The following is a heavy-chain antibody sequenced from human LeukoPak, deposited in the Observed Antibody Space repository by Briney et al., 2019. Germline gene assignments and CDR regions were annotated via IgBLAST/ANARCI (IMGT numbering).Heavy chain of an antibody. CDR1: GFTFSSYG. Sequence: PGGSLRLSCAASGFTFSSYGMHWVRQAPGKGLEWVAFIRYDGSNKYYADSVKGRFTISRDNSKNTLYLQMNSLRAEDTAVYYCARGNGRGSYYNYFDYGAREPWSPSPQ. CDR2: IRYDGSNK. CDR3: ARGNGRGSYYNYFDY. V-gene: IGHV3-30*02. J-gene: IGHJ4*02. D-gene: IGHD1-26*01.